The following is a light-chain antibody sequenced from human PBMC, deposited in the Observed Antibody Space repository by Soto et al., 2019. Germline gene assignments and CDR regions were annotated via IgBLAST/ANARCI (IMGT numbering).Light chain of an antibody. V-gene: IGKV1-13*02. CDR2: GAS. Sequence: AIPLTQSPSSLSASVGDRVTITCRASQGISGVLAWYQQKPGKPPKLLISGASSLQSGVPSRFSDSASGTEFTLTITSLQPEDFATYYCQHFNSYPPTFGGGTEVEIK. CDR3: QHFNSYPPT. J-gene: IGKJ4*01. CDR1: QGISGV.